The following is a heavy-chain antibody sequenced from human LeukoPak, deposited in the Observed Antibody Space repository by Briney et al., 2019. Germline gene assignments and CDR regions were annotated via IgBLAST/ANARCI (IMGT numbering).Heavy chain of an antibody. V-gene: IGHV4-59*01. CDR2: IYYSGST. J-gene: IGHJ4*02. CDR3: ARGVMATIVQFDY. Sequence: SETLSLTCADSGGSISRYYWSWVRQPPGKGLEWVGYIYYSGSTNYNPSFKSRVTTPVDTSQNQFSLKLSSVTAADTAVYYCARGVMATIVQFDYWGQGTLVTASS. CDR1: GGSISRYY. D-gene: IGHD5-24*01.